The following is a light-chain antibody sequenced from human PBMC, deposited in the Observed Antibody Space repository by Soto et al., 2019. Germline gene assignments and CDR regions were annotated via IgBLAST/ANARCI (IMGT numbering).Light chain of an antibody. V-gene: IGKV3-20*01. CDR1: QSISSSY. CDR3: QQYGSSRFT. CDR2: GAS. J-gene: IGKJ3*01. Sequence: EIVLTQSPGTLSLSPGERATLSCWASQSISSSYLACYQQKPGQAPRLLVYGASSRATGIPDRFSGSGSGTDFTLTVSRLEPEDFAVYYCQQYGSSRFTFGPGTKVDIK.